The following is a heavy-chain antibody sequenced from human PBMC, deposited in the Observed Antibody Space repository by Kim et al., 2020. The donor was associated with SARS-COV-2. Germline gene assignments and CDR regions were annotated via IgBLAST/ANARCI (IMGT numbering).Heavy chain of an antibody. D-gene: IGHD1-1*01. CDR3: AGLGTTGTTPTGY. Sequence: SVKVSCKASGGTFSSYAISWVRQAPGQGLEWMGGIIPIFGTANYAQKFQGRVTITADESTSTAYMELSSLRSEDTAVYYCAGLGTTGTTPTGYWGQGTLVTVSS. J-gene: IGHJ4*02. CDR2: IIPIFGTA. V-gene: IGHV1-69*13. CDR1: GGTFSSYA.